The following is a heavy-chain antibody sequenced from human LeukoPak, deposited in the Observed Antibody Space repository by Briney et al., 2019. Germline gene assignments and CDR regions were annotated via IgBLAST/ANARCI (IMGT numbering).Heavy chain of an antibody. V-gene: IGHV3-30*03. D-gene: IGHD2-8*01. CDR2: ISYDGNNK. Sequence: GRSLRLSCAASGFTFSSYGMHWVRQAPGKGLEWVAVISYDGNNKYYADSVKGRFTISRDNSKNTLYLQMNSLRAEDTAVYYCAGHGGMVYASIDYWGQGTLVTVSS. CDR1: GFTFSSYG. J-gene: IGHJ4*02. CDR3: AGHGGMVYASIDY.